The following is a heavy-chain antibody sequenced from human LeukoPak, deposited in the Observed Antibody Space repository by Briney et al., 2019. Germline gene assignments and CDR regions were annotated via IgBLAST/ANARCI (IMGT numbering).Heavy chain of an antibody. D-gene: IGHD6-19*01. CDR3: AREAVAGPKPAGY. CDR2: IYYSGST. V-gene: IGHV4-39*07. J-gene: IGHJ4*02. CDR1: GGSISSSSYY. Sequence: PSETLSLTCTVSGGSISSSSYYWGWIRQPPGKGLEWIGSIYYSGSTYYNPSLKSRVTISVDTSKNQFSLKLSSVTAADTAVYYCAREAVAGPKPAGYWGQGTLVTVSS.